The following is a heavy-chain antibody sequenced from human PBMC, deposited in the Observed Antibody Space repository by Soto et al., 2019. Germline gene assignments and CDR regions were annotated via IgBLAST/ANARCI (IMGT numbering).Heavy chain of an antibody. CDR2: ISAYNGNT. D-gene: IGHD5-18*01. V-gene: IGHV1-18*04. J-gene: IGHJ6*02. Sequence: ASVKVSCKXSGYTFTSYGISWVRQAPGQGLEWMGWISAYNGNTNYAQKLQGRVTMTTDTSTSTAYMELRSLRSDDTAVYYCARFTSYGYYYYYGMDVWGQGTTVTVSS. CDR3: ARFTSYGYYYYYGMDV. CDR1: GYTFTSYG.